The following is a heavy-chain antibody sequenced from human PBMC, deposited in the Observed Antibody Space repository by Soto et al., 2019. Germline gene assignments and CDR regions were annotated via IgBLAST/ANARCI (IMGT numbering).Heavy chain of an antibody. V-gene: IGHV1-18*01. CDR1: GYTFSSFG. CDR3: ARDRPGISLRREVTTYNYFDP. Sequence: SCKASGYTFSSFGVNWVRQAPGQGLEWMGWISAYHTSTNYAQKFQDRVTMTADTSTDTAYMELRSLRTDDTAVYFCARDRPGISLRREVTTYNYFDPWGQGTLVTVSS. J-gene: IGHJ5*02. D-gene: IGHD3-10*01. CDR2: ISAYHTST.